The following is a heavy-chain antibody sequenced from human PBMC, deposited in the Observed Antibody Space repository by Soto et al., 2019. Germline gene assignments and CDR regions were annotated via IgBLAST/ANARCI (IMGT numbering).Heavy chain of an antibody. CDR3: ASRLLRYFDWTHQHAFDI. V-gene: IGHV1-46*03. CDR2: INPSGGST. J-gene: IGHJ3*02. D-gene: IGHD3-9*01. Sequence: ASVKVSCKASGYTFTSYYMHWVRQAPGQGLEWMGIINPSGGSTSYAQKFQGRVTMTRDTSTSTVYMELSSLRSEDTAVYYCASRLLRYFDWTHQHAFDIWGQGTMVTVSS. CDR1: GYTFTSYY.